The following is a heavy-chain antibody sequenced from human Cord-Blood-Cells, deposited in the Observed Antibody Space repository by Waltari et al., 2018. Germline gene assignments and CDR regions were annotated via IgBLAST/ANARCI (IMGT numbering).Heavy chain of an antibody. J-gene: IGHJ4*02. CDR3: AKASDIVVVPAAFDY. Sequence: EVQLVESGGGLVQPGRSLRLSCAASGVTFDDYAMHWVRQASGKGLEWVSGISWNSGSIGYADSVKGRFTISRDNAKNSLYLQMNSLRAEDTALYYCAKASDIVVVPAAFDYWGQGTLVTVSS. CDR1: GVTFDDYA. D-gene: IGHD2-2*01. V-gene: IGHV3-9*01. CDR2: ISWNSGSI.